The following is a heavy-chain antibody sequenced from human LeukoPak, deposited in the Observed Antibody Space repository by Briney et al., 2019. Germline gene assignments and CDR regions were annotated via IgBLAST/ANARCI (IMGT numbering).Heavy chain of an antibody. CDR2: ISSSAISI. Sequence: PGGSLRLSCAASGFTFSSYEMNWVRQAPGKGLEWVSYISSSAISIYYADSVKGRFTISRDNAKNPLYLQMNSLRAEDTAVYYCARASYCSSTTTCPYYYYMDVRGKGTTVTVSS. CDR1: GFTFSSYE. V-gene: IGHV3-48*03. J-gene: IGHJ6*03. CDR3: ARASYCSSTTTCPYYYYMDV. D-gene: IGHD2/OR15-2a*01.